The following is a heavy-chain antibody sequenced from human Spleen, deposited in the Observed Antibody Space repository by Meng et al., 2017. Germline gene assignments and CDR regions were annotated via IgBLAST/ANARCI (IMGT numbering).Heavy chain of an antibody. CDR3: ARGPTTMAHDFDY. Sequence: QVRLRQWGAGLLKPSETLSLTCGVYGGAFIDYHWTWIRQSPEKGVEWVGEVHHSGSTNYSPSLKSRVTMSVDMYKKQFSLNLASVTAADTAVYYCARGPTTMAHDFDYWGQGTLVTVSS. J-gene: IGHJ4*02. V-gene: IGHV4-34*01. CDR2: VHHSGST. D-gene: IGHD4-11*01. CDR1: GGAFIDYH.